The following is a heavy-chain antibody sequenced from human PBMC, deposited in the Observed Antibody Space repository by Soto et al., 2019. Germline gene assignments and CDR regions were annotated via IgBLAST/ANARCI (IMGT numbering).Heavy chain of an antibody. CDR3: ARAGYCSSTSCYFDLTPYCTNGVCYYYYYGMDV. V-gene: IGHV1-69*01. CDR1: GGTFSSYA. J-gene: IGHJ6*02. D-gene: IGHD2-2*03. Sequence: QVQLVQSGAEVKKPGSSVKVSCKASGGTFSSYAISWVRQAPGQGLEWMGGIIPIFGTANYAQKFQGRVTITADESTSTDYMELSSLRSEDTAVYYCARAGYCSSTSCYFDLTPYCTNGVCYYYYYGMDVWGQGTTVTVSS. CDR2: IIPIFGTA.